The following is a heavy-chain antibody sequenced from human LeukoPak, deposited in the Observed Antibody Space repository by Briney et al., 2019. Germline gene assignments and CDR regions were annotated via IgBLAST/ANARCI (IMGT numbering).Heavy chain of an antibody. CDR3: ARPMVRGVIIPGY. D-gene: IGHD3-10*01. Sequence: GGSLRLSCAASGFTFSSYAMSWVRQAPGKGLEWVSAISGSGGSTYYADSVKGRFTISRGNSKNTLYLQMISLRAEDTAVYYCARPMVRGVIIPGYWGQGTLVTVSS. CDR1: GFTFSSYA. CDR2: ISGSGGST. J-gene: IGHJ4*02. V-gene: IGHV3-23*01.